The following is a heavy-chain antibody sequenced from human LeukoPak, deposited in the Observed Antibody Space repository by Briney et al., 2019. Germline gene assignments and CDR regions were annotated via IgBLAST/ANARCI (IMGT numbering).Heavy chain of an antibody. CDR3: ARSIPVTIFGVVTPMYYFDY. CDR1: GGTFSSYA. Sequence: SVKVSCKASGGTFSSYAISWVRQAPGQGLEWMGGIIPIFGTANYAQKFQGRVTITADESTSTAYMELSSLRSEDTAVYYCARSIPVTIFGVVTPMYYFDYWGQGTLVTVSS. D-gene: IGHD3-3*01. J-gene: IGHJ4*02. V-gene: IGHV1-69*13. CDR2: IIPIFGTA.